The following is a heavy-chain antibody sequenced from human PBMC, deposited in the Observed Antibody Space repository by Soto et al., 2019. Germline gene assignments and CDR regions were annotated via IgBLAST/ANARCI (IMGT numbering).Heavy chain of an antibody. D-gene: IGHD2-2*01. CDR1: GYTFTNYW. Sequence: GESLKISCKGSGYTFTNYWIGWVRQMPGRGLEWMGITHHGHSETKYSPSFEGHVTISADRSTRTAYLHWGSLKASDAAMYFFVRHSSTSVRAPLEYWGQGTLVTVSS. V-gene: IGHV5-51*01. CDR3: VRHSSTSVRAPLEY. J-gene: IGHJ4*02. CDR2: THHGHSET.